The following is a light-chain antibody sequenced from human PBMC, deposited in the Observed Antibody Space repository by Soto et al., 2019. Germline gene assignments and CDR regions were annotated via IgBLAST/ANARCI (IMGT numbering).Light chain of an antibody. V-gene: IGKV3-15*01. J-gene: IGKJ4*01. Sequence: ERVMTQSPATLSASPGERVTLSCRASQTVSSNLAWYQHKPGQAPRLLIYATSTRATGVSARFSGVGSGTEFTLTISSLQSEDFAVYYCQQYNNWPWGTFGGGTKVDIK. CDR1: QTVSSN. CDR2: ATS. CDR3: QQYNNWPWGT.